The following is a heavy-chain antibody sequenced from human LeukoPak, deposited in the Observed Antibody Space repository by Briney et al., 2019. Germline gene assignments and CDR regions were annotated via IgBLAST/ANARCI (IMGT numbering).Heavy chain of an antibody. D-gene: IGHD6-19*01. J-gene: IGHJ6*03. CDR1: GYTFTSYD. CDR2: MNPNSGNT. V-gene: IGHV1-8*01. CDR3: ARDSTPSVAGRNYYYYMDV. Sequence: ASVKVSCKASGYTFTSYDINWVRQATGQGLEWMGWMNPNSGNTGYAQKFQGRVTMTRNTSISTAYMELSSLGSEDTAVYYCARDSTPSVAGRNYYYYMDVWGKGTTVTVSS.